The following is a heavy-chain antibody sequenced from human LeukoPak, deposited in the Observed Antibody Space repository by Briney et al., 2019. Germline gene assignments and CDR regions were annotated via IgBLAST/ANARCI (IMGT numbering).Heavy chain of an antibody. V-gene: IGHV4-39*01. CDR1: GGSISSSSYY. Sequence: PSETLSLTCTVSGGSISSSSYYWGWIRQPPGKGLEWIGSIYYSGSTYYNPSLKSRVTISVDTSKNQFSLKLSSVTAADTAVYYCASGPDSYDFWSGTYWYFDLWGRGTLVTVSS. D-gene: IGHD3-3*01. CDR2: IYYSGST. J-gene: IGHJ2*01. CDR3: ASGPDSYDFWSGTYWYFDL.